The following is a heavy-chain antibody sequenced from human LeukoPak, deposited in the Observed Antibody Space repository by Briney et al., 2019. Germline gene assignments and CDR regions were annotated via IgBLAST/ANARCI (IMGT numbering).Heavy chain of an antibody. CDR2: ISAYNGNT. Sequence: ASVKVSCKASGYTFASYGISWVRQAPGQGLEWMGWISAYNGNTNYAQKLQGRVTMTTDTSTSTAYMELRSLRSDDTAVYYCARVSDRIVVVVALGYYYGMDVWGQGTTVTVSS. D-gene: IGHD2-15*01. J-gene: IGHJ6*02. CDR3: ARVSDRIVVVVALGYYYGMDV. CDR1: GYTFASYG. V-gene: IGHV1-18*01.